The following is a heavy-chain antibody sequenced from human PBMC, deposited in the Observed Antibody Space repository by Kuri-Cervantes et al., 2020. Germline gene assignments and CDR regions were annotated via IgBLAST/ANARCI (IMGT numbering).Heavy chain of an antibody. D-gene: IGHD3-22*01. CDR2: ISSSSSYI. CDR1: GFTFSSYA. V-gene: IGHV3-21*01. Sequence: GESLKISCAASGFTFSSYAMHWVRQAPGKGLEWVSSISSSSSYIYYADSVKGRFTISRDNAKNSLYLQMNSLRAEDTAVYYCARERGGRSSGYYYYYGMDVWGQGTTVTVSS. J-gene: IGHJ6*02. CDR3: ARERGGRSSGYYYYYGMDV.